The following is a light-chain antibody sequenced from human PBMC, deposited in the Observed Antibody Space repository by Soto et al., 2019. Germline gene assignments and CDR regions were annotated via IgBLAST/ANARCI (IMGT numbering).Light chain of an antibody. Sequence: EIVMTQSPATLSVSPGERATLSCRASQSVSSNLAWYQQKPGQAPRLLIYGASTRAIGIPVRFSGSGSGTDFTLTISRLEPEDFAVYYCQQYGSSGTFGQGTKVDIK. J-gene: IGKJ1*01. V-gene: IGKV3-15*01. CDR3: QQYGSSGT. CDR1: QSVSSN. CDR2: GAS.